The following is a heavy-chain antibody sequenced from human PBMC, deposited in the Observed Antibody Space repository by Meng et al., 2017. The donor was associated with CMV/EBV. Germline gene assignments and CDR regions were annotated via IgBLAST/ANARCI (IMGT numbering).Heavy chain of an antibody. J-gene: IGHJ6*02. V-gene: IGHV3-74*01. CDR1: GFTFDDYG. CDR3: ARDLPYDFWSGYYRYYYYGMDV. CDR2: INSDGSST. Sequence: GESLKISCAASGFTFDDYGMSWVRQAPGKGLVWASRINSDGSSTSYADSVKGRFTISRDNAKNTLYLQMNSLRAEDTAVYYCARDLPYDFWSGYYRYYYYGMDVWGQGTTVTVSS. D-gene: IGHD3-3*01.